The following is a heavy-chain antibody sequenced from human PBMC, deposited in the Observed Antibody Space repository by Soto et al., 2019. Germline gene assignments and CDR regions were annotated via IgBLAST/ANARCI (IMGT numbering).Heavy chain of an antibody. J-gene: IGHJ5*02. V-gene: IGHV2-5*02. Sequence: SGPTLVNPTQTLTLTCTFSGFSLSTSGVGVGWIRQPPGKALEWLALIYWDDDKRYSPSLKSRLTITKDTSKNQVVLTMTNMDPVDTATYYCARMTGGYYDFWSGYAATWFDPWGQ. CDR2: IYWDDDK. D-gene: IGHD3-3*01. CDR1: GFSLSTSGVG. CDR3: ARMTGGYYDFWSGYAATWFDP.